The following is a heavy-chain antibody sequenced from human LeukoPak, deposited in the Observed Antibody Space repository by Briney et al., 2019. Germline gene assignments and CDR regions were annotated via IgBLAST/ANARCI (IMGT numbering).Heavy chain of an antibody. J-gene: IGHJ4*02. CDR3: AKGGYSSGWRNYFDY. D-gene: IGHD6-19*01. CDR1: GFTFSSYG. CDR2: ISYDGSNK. Sequence: GGSLRLSCAASGFTFSSYGMHWVRQAPGKGLEWVAVISYDGSNKYYADSVKGRFTISRDNSKYTLYLQMNSLRADDTAVYYCAKGGYSSGWRNYFDYWGQGTLVTVSS. V-gene: IGHV3-30*18.